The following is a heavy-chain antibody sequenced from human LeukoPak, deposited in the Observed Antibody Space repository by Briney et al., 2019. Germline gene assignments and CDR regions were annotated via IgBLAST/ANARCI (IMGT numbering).Heavy chain of an antibody. Sequence: SETLSLTCTVSGGSISSYYWGWIRQPPGKGLEWIGYIYYSGSTNYNPSLKSRVTISVDTSKNQFSLKLSSVTAADTAVYYCARALLSQYSSGWPAFDYWGQGTLVTVSS. J-gene: IGHJ4*02. CDR3: ARALLSQYSSGWPAFDY. D-gene: IGHD6-19*01. CDR2: IYYSGST. V-gene: IGHV4-59*08. CDR1: GGSISSYY.